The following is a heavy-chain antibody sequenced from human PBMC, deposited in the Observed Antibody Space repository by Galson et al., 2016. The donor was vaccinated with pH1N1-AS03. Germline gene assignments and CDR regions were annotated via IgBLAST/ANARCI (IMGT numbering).Heavy chain of an antibody. J-gene: IGHJ3*01. CDR2: ISFNGDRT. CDR1: GFTFINFA. CDR3: ARGTIRAGEFDL. V-gene: IGHV3-23*01. Sequence: SLRLSCAASGFTFINFAMSWVRQAPGKGLQWVSSISFNGDRTYYADSVKGRFTISRGNSKDTVFLQMNSLSAEDSAVYFCARGTIRAGEFDLWGRGTVVTVSS. D-gene: IGHD1-26*01.